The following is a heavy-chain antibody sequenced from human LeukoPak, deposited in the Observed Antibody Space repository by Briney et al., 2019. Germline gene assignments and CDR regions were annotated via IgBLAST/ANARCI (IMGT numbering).Heavy chain of an antibody. Sequence: GGSLRLSCAASGFTFSSYAMSWVRQAPGKGLEWVSAISGSGGSTYYADSVKGRFTISRDNSKNTLYLQMNSPRAEDTAVYYCAKDIQDIVVVPAATSDTDYWGQGTLVTVSS. CDR1: GFTFSSYA. CDR2: ISGSGGST. V-gene: IGHV3-23*01. J-gene: IGHJ4*02. CDR3: AKDIQDIVVVPAATSDTDY. D-gene: IGHD2-2*01.